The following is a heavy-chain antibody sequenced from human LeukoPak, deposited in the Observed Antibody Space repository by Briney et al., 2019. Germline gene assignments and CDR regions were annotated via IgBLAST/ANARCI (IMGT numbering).Heavy chain of an antibody. J-gene: IGHJ4*02. CDR3: ARRALTAMATSSNDY. CDR2: IYYSGST. D-gene: IGHD5-18*01. CDR1: GGSISSYY. V-gene: IGHV4-39*01. Sequence: PSETLSLTCTVSGGSISSYYWGWIRQPPGKGLEWIGSIYYSGSTYYNPSLKSRVTISVDTSKNQFSLKLSSVTAADTAVYYCARRALTAMATSSNDYWGQGTLVTVSS.